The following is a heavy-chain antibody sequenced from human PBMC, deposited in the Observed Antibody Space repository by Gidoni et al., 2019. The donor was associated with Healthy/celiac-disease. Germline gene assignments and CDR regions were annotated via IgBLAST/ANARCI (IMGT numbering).Heavy chain of an antibody. D-gene: IGHD1-26*01. V-gene: IGHV4-34*01. Sequence: AVYGGSFSGYYWSWIRQPPGKGLEWIGEINHSGSTNYNPSLKSRVTISVDTSKNQFSLKLSSVTAADTAVYYCARHLIFIVGAWGFDYWGQGTLVTVSS. CDR3: ARHLIFIVGAWGFDY. CDR2: INHSGST. CDR1: GGSFSGYY. J-gene: IGHJ4*02.